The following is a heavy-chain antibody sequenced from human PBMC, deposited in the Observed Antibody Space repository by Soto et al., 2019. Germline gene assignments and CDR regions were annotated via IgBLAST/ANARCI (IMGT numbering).Heavy chain of an antibody. CDR1: GASIYNGGYF. J-gene: IGHJ4*02. V-gene: IGHV4-30-4*01. CDR3: ARGSTTEKVAS. Sequence: QVQLQESGPGLVRPSQTLSLTCSVSGASIYNGGYFWSWIRQSPGKGLEWIGHIHKSGSPNNNPSLKSRVTTSAATSMNPFSLALTSVTAADTAMYYCARGSTTEKVASWGQGILVTVSS. CDR2: IHKSGSP.